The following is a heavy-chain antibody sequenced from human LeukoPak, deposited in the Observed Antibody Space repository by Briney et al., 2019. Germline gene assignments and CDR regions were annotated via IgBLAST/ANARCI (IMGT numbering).Heavy chain of an antibody. CDR3: ARQVDTTMALPDY. CDR2: ISTYNYNT. V-gene: IGHV1-18*01. D-gene: IGHD5-18*01. Sequence: SSVNVSCKTSGYTFTSYGVSWVRPAPGQRRDWMGWISTYNYNTYFAQKFRGRVTLTKDTSTSTVYMELRHLRSDDSAIYYCARQVDTTMALPDYWGQGTLVTVSS. CDR1: GYTFTSYG. J-gene: IGHJ4*02.